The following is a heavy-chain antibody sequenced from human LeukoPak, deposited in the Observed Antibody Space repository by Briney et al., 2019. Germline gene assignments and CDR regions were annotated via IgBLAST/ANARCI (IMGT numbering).Heavy chain of an antibody. CDR1: GFTFIGHW. CDR2: INQGGSDK. CDR3: TRDRSRAEDD. V-gene: IGHV3-7*01. Sequence: GRSLRLSCAASGFTFIGHWMSWVRQAPGKGLEWVANINQGGSDKYYVDSVKGRFTISRDNANNLLYLQMNSLRGEDTAVYYCTRDRSRAEDDWGQGTLVTVSS. J-gene: IGHJ4*02. D-gene: IGHD1-14*01.